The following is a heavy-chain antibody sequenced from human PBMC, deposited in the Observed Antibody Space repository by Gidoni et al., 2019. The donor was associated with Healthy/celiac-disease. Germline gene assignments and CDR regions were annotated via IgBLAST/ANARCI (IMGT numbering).Heavy chain of an antibody. J-gene: IGHJ6*02. V-gene: IGHV3-23*01. CDR3: AKDGVLWFGELFYGMDV. CDR2: ISGSGGST. CDR1: GFTFSSCA. D-gene: IGHD3-10*01. Sequence: EVQLLESGGGLVQPGGSLDISCSVSGFTFSSCAMRWVRQAPGKGLEWVSAISGSGGSTYYADSVKGRLTISRDNSKNTLYLQMNSLRAEDTAVYYCAKDGVLWFGELFYGMDVWGQGTTVTVSS.